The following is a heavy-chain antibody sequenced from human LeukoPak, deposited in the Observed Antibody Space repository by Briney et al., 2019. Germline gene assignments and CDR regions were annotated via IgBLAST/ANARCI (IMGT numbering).Heavy chain of an antibody. Sequence: SETLSLTCTVSGGSISSGSYYWSWIRQPAGKGLEWIGRIYTSGSTNYNPSLKSRVTISVDTSKNQFSLKLSSVTAADTAVYYCARDKWSFDYWGQGTLVTVSS. CDR2: IYTSGST. CDR3: ARDKWSFDY. CDR1: GGSISSGSYY. V-gene: IGHV4-61*02. J-gene: IGHJ4*02. D-gene: IGHD2-15*01.